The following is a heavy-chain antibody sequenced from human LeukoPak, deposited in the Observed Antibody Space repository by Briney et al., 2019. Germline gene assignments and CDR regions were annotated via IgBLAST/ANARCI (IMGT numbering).Heavy chain of an antibody. CDR1: GGSIRSNSDY. CDR2: IFFGGST. CDR3: ARHKNYGGLDSLDI. V-gene: IGHV4-39*01. Sequence: SETLSLTCTVSGGSIRSNSDYWGWIRQPPGKGLEWIGSIFFGGSTSYNPSLRSRVTISVDTSKNQFSLEVRSVTATDTAVFFCARHKNYGGLDSLDIWGRGTMITVSS. J-gene: IGHJ3*02. D-gene: IGHD4-23*01.